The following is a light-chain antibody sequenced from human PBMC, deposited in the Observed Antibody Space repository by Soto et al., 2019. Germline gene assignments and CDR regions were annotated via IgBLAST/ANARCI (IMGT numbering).Light chain of an antibody. CDR2: AAS. CDR1: QSIRTY. J-gene: IGKJ4*01. V-gene: IGKV1-39*01. CDR3: HQGYGPPLT. Sequence: DIQLTQSPSSLSASVGDRVTITCRTSQSIRTYLNWYQQKPGKAPKLVIYAASNLESGVPSRFSGSGSGTYFTLTMSGLQPEDFVTYSCHQGYGPPLTFGGGTKVEIK.